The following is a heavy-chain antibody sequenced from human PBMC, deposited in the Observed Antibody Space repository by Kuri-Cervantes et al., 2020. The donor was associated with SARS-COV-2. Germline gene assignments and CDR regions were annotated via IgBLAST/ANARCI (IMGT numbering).Heavy chain of an antibody. CDR2: IDWDDDK. D-gene: IGHD2-21*01. CDR1: GGSISSYYW. Sequence: TLSLTCTVSGGSISSYYWSWIRQPAGKALEWLARIDWDDDKYCSTSLKTRLTISKDTSKNQVVLTMTNMDPVDTATYYCARIPAVVNAFDIWGQGTMVTVSS. J-gene: IGHJ3*02. CDR3: ARIPAVVNAFDI. V-gene: IGHV2-70*11.